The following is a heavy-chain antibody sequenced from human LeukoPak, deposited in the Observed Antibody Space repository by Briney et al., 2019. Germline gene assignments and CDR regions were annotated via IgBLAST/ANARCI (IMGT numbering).Heavy chain of an antibody. Sequence: GGSLRLSCAASGFTFSSYAMHWVRQAPGKGLEYVSAISSNGGSTYYATSVKGTFTISRDNSKNPLYLQMGSLRAEDMAVYYCASKGYYYDSSGYYYFDYWGQGTLVTVSS. D-gene: IGHD3-22*01. J-gene: IGHJ4*02. CDR2: ISSNGGST. CDR3: ASKGYYYDSSGYYYFDY. V-gene: IGHV3-64*01. CDR1: GFTFSSYA.